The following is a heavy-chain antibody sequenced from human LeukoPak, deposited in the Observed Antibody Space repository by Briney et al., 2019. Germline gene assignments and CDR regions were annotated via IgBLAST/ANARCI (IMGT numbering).Heavy chain of an antibody. J-gene: IGHJ4*02. CDR2: INTNTGNP. CDR1: GYTFTTYG. CDR3: AKSPGSRSYPHYFDY. D-gene: IGHD3-10*01. V-gene: IGHV7-4-1*02. Sequence: ASVKVSCKASGYTFTTYGMNWVRQAPGQGLEWMGWINTNTGNPTYAQGFTGRFVFSLDTSVSTAYLQMNSLRAEDTAVYYCAKSPGSRSYPHYFDYWGQGTLVTVSS.